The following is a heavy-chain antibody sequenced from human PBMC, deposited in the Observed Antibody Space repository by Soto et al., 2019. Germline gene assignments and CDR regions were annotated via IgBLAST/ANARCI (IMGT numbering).Heavy chain of an antibody. J-gene: IGHJ6*02. CDR3: ATDPPLGPNTIFGVVITGYYYGMDV. CDR2: INPSGGST. D-gene: IGHD3-3*01. Sequence: GSSVKVSCKASGYTFTSYYMHWVRQAPGQGLEWMGIINPSGGSTSYAQKFQGRVTMTRDTSTSTVYMELSSLRSEDTAVYYCATDPPLGPNTIFGVVITGYYYGMDVWGQGTTVTVSS. V-gene: IGHV1-46*01. CDR1: GYTFTSYY.